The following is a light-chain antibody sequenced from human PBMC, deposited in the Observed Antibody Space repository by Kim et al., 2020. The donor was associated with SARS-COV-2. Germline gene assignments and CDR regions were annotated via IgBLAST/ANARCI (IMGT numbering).Light chain of an antibody. CDR1: ELGDKY. J-gene: IGLJ2*01. Sequence: SYELTQPPSVSVSPGQTASITCSGDELGDKYVFWYQQKPGQSPVLVIYQDIKRPSGIPERFSASNSGNTATLTISGTQATDEADYYCQAWDSGTAGVFGG. CDR2: QDI. CDR3: QAWDSGTAGV. V-gene: IGLV3-1*01.